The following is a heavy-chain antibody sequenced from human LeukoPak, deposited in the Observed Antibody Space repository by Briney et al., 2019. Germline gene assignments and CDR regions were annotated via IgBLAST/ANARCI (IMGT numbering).Heavy chain of an antibody. D-gene: IGHD6-13*01. CDR3: ARERSIAAAGTLGY. J-gene: IGHJ4*02. Sequence: ASVKVSCKASGYTFTGYYMHWVRQAPGQGLEWMGWINPNSGGTNYAQKFQGGVTMTRDTSISTAYMELSRLRSDDTAVYYCARERSIAAAGTLGYWGQGTLVTVSS. CDR1: GYTFTGYY. CDR2: INPNSGGT. V-gene: IGHV1-2*02.